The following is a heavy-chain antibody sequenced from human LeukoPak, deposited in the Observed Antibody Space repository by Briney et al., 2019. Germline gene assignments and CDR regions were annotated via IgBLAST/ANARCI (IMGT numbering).Heavy chain of an antibody. CDR1: GYTFTNYW. D-gene: IGHD3-22*01. Sequence: GESLQISCKGSGYTFTNYWIGWVRQMPGKGLEWMGIIYPGDSDTRYSPSFQGQVTISADKSISTAYLQWSSLKASDTAMYYCASRYYYDSSGYWYYWGQGTLVTVSS. CDR2: IYPGDSDT. V-gene: IGHV5-51*01. CDR3: ASRYYYDSSGYWYY. J-gene: IGHJ4*02.